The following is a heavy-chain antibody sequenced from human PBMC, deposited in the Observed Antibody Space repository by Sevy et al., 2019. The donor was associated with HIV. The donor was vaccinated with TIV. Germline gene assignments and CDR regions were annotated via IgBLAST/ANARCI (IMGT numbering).Heavy chain of an antibody. Sequence: GGSLRLSCAASGFTFSDYYMSWIRQAPGKGLEWLSYISSTGSTIYYADSVKGRFPISRDNAKNSLYLQMNSLRAEDTAVYYCARWSYYDGSGYYPNAFHIWGQGTMVTVSS. D-gene: IGHD3-22*01. J-gene: IGHJ3*02. CDR3: ARWSYYDGSGYYPNAFHI. CDR2: ISSTGSTI. V-gene: IGHV3-11*01. CDR1: GFTFSDYY.